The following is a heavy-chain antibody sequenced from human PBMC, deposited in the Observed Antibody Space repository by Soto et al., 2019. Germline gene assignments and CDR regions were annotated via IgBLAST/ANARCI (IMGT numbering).Heavy chain of an antibody. D-gene: IGHD3-16*01. CDR3: AKDGAWFDY. CDR1: GFTFSSYG. J-gene: IGHJ4*02. V-gene: IGHV3-30*18. CDR2: ISYDGSNK. Sequence: QVQLVESGGGVVQPGRSLRLSCAASGFTFSSYGMHWVRQAPGKGLEWVAVISYDGSNKYYADSVKGRFTISRDNSKNTLYLHMNSLRAEDTAVYYCAKDGAWFDYWGQGTLVTVSS.